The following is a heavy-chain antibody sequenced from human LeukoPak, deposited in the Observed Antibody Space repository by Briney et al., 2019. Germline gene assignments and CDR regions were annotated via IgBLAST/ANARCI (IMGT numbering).Heavy chain of an antibody. CDR1: GGSISSYY. J-gene: IGHJ4*02. V-gene: IGHV4-59*01. CDR2: IYYTGST. D-gene: IGHD2-15*01. Sequence: SETLSLTCTVSGGSISSYYWSWIRQPPGKGLEWIGYIYYTGSTSYNPSLESRVTISLDTSRNHFSLRLTSVTAADTAIYYCARDRGPDCSGGSCWDYWGQGTQVTVSS. CDR3: ARDRGPDCSGGSCWDY.